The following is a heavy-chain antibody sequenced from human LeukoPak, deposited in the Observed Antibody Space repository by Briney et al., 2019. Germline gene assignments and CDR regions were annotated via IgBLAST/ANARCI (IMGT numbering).Heavy chain of an antibody. CDR2: ISSSGST. CDR1: GDSISSGDYY. J-gene: IGHJ5*02. Sequence: SETLSLTCTVSGDSISSGDYYWSWIRQPAGKGLEWIGRISSSGSTNYNPSLKSRVTISVDTSKNQFSLKLSSVTAADTAVYYCARDSAEYYDILTYNWFDPWGQGTLVTVSS. CDR3: ARDSAEYYDILTYNWFDP. V-gene: IGHV4-61*02. D-gene: IGHD3-9*01.